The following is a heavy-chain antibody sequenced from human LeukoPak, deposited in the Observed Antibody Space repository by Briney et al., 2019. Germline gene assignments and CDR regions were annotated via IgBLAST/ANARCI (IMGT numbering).Heavy chain of an antibody. Sequence: GGSLRLSCAASGFTFSRYWMHWVRQAPGKGLVWVSRINNDGSNTYYADSVKGRFTISRDNAKNTLCLQMDGLRAEDTALYYCARYGTDPFDIWGQGTLVTVSS. CDR1: GFTFSRYW. V-gene: IGHV3-74*01. CDR3: ARYGTDPFDI. J-gene: IGHJ3*02. CDR2: INNDGSNT. D-gene: IGHD4-17*01.